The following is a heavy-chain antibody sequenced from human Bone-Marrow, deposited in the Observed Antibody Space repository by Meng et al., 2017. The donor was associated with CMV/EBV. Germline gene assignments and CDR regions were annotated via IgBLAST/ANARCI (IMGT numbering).Heavy chain of an antibody. CDR3: ARADGGSYYYYGMDG. CDR2: INPNSGGT. Sequence: ASVKVSCKASGYTFTGYYMHWVRQAPGQGLEWMGWINPNSGGTNYAQKFQGRVTMTRDTSISTAYMELSRLRSDDTAVYYCARADGGSYYYYGMDGWGQGTTVTVSS. J-gene: IGHJ6*02. D-gene: IGHD1-26*01. V-gene: IGHV1-2*02. CDR1: GYTFTGYY.